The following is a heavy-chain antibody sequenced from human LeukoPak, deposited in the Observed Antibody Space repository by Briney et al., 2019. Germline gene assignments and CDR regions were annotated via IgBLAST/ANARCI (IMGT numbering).Heavy chain of an antibody. CDR3: ARSPVAGTGIWYFDY. CDR2: IYYLGTT. J-gene: IGHJ4*02. Sequence: SETLSLTCTVSDGAIAGYSWSWIRQPPGKGLEWIGHIYYLGTTKYNPSLKSRLTISVDTSKNQLSLKLSSLTAADTALYYCARSPVAGTGIWYFDYWGQGTLVTVSS. V-gene: IGHV4-59*12. D-gene: IGHD6-19*01. CDR1: DGAIAGYS.